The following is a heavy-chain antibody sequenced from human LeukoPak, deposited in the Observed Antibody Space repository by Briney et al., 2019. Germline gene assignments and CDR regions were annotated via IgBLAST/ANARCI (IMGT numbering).Heavy chain of an antibody. Sequence: PGESLRLSCAASGFTFSSYAMSWVRQAPGKGLEWVSAISGSGGTTYHADSVKGRFTISRDNSKNTLYLQMNSLRAEDTAVYYCAKLGGNTGEHYYFDYWGQGTLVTVSS. J-gene: IGHJ4*02. CDR1: GFTFSSYA. V-gene: IGHV3-23*01. D-gene: IGHD4-23*01. CDR2: ISGSGGTT. CDR3: AKLGGNTGEHYYFDY.